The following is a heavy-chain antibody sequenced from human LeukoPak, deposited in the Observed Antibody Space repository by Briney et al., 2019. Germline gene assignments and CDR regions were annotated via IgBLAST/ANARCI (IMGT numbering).Heavy chain of an antibody. Sequence: SGTLSHTFAFSVGSFIGYYWSALRQPPWRGGAGIGEINHSGSTNYNPSLKSGVTISVDTSKNQFSLKLSSVTAADTAVYYCARILGGWSRRYYFDYWGQGTLVTVSS. J-gene: IGHJ4*02. CDR3: ARILGGWSRRYYFDY. CDR2: INHSGST. CDR1: VGSFIGYY. D-gene: IGHD6-19*01. V-gene: IGHV4-34*01.